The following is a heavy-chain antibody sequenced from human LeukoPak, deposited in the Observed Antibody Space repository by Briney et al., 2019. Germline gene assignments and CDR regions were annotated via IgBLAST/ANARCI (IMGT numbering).Heavy chain of an antibody. D-gene: IGHD2-15*01. CDR3: ARLRYCSGGSCYVGGMDV. CDR2: IYPGDSDT. V-gene: IGHV5-51*01. CDR1: GYSFTSYW. J-gene: IGHJ6*02. Sequence: HGESLKLSCNGSGYSFTSYWIGWVRQMPGKGLEWMEIIYPGDSDTRYSPSFQGQVTISADKSISTAYLQWSSLKASDTAMYYCARLRYCSGGSCYVGGMDVWGQGTTVTVSS.